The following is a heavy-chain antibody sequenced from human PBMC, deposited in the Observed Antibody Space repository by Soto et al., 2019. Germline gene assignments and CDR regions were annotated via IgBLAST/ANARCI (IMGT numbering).Heavy chain of an antibody. Sequence: SEPLSLTCTVSGVSMRRSSYYWGWIRQTPGTGLEWIASISYSGMTYYRHSLKGRVAISLDRSQNQFSLRLHSMTAADTALYYCATDAYLLDTSGYQDGWGQGLQVTV. D-gene: IGHD3-22*01. CDR3: ATDAYLLDTSGYQDG. CDR2: ISYSGMT. CDR1: GVSMRRSSYY. J-gene: IGHJ4*02. V-gene: IGHV4-39*02.